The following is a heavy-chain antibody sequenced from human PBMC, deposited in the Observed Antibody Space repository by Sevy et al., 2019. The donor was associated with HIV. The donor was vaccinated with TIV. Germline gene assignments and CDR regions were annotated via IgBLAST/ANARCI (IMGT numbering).Heavy chain of an antibody. Sequence: GESLKISCKGSGYSFTSYWIGWVRQMPGKGLEWMGIIYPGDSDTRNSPSFQGQVTISADKSISTAYLQWSSLKASDTARYYCARERAGIVATTGYYFDYWGQGTLVTVSS. V-gene: IGHV5-51*01. CDR2: IYPGDSDT. J-gene: IGHJ4*02. D-gene: IGHD5-12*01. CDR1: GYSFTSYW. CDR3: ARERAGIVATTGYYFDY.